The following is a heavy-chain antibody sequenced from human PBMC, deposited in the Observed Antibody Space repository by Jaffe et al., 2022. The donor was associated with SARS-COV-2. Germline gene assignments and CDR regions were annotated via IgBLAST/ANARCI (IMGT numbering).Heavy chain of an antibody. CDR2: IYYSGST. V-gene: IGHV4-39*01. D-gene: IGHD6-6*01. Sequence: QLQLQESGPGLVKPSETLSLTCTVSGGSISSSSYYWGWIRQPPGKGLEWIGSIYYSGSTYYNPSLKSRVTISVDTSKNQFSLKLSSVTAADTAVYYCARTDTLIAARQGGNNYYYGMDVWGQGTTVTVSS. J-gene: IGHJ6*02. CDR1: GGSISSSSYY. CDR3: ARTDTLIAARQGGNNYYYGMDV.